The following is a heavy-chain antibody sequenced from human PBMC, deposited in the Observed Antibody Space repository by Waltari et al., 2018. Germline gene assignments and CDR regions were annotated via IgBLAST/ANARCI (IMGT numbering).Heavy chain of an antibody. CDR1: GFTFDNYG. CDR2: ISWNSGRI. J-gene: IGHJ4*02. CDR3: VKGETGGILYYFDY. V-gene: IGHV3-9*01. Sequence: EVQLVESGGGLVQPGRSLRLSCAASGFTFDNYGMHWVRQAPGKGLEWVSGISWNSGRIGYADSAQGRFTVSRDNAKSSLYLQMNSLRPEDTALYYCVKGETGGILYYFDYWGQGTLVTVSS. D-gene: IGHD2-21*01.